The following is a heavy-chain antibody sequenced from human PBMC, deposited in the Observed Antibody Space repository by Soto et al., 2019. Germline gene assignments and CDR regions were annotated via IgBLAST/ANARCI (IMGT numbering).Heavy chain of an antibody. CDR1: GITVSSNY. J-gene: IGHJ3*02. CDR3: ARDAWGEAYAFDI. CDR2: IYSGGST. Sequence: GGSLRLSCAASGITVSSNYMSWVRQAPGKGLEWVSVIYSGGSTYYADSVKGRFTISRDNSKNTLYLQMNSLRAEDTAVYYCARDAWGEAYAFDIWGQGTMVTVSS. V-gene: IGHV3-66*01. D-gene: IGHD7-27*01.